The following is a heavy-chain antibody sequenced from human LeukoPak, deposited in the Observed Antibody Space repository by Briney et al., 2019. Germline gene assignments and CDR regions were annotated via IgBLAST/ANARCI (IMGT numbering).Heavy chain of an antibody. CDR2: ISYDGSNK. D-gene: IGHD3-22*01. J-gene: IGHJ6*03. Sequence: PGRSLRLSCAASGFTFTSYGMHWVRQAPGKGLEGMAVISYDGSNKYYADSVKGRFTISRDKSKNTLYLQMNSLRAEDTAVYYCAKDSTMIVFYYYMDVWGKGTTVTVSS. V-gene: IGHV3-30*18. CDR1: GFTFTSYG. CDR3: AKDSTMIVFYYYMDV.